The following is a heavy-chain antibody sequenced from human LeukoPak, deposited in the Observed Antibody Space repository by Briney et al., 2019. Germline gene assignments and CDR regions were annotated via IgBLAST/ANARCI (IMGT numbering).Heavy chain of an antibody. Sequence: PSQTLSLTCTVSGGSISSGDYYWSWIRQPPGKGLEWIGYIYYSGSTYYNPSLKSRVTISVDTSKNQFSLKLSSATAADTAVYYCANRRVNGEDFDYWGQGTLVTVSS. V-gene: IGHV4-30-4*01. CDR3: ANRRVNGEDFDY. D-gene: IGHD3-16*02. CDR1: GGSISSGDYY. J-gene: IGHJ4*02. CDR2: IYYSGST.